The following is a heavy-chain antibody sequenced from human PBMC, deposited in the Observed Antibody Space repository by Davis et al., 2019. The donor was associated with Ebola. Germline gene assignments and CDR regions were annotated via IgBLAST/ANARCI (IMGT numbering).Heavy chain of an antibody. Sequence: SVKVSCKASGGTFSSYAISWVRQAPGQGLEWMGGIIPIFGTANYAQKFQGRVTITRDTSASTAYMELSSLRSEDTAVYYCTREGYSNYEDWYFDLWGRGTLVTVSS. D-gene: IGHD4-11*01. CDR2: IIPIFGTA. V-gene: IGHV1-69*05. CDR3: TREGYSNYEDWYFDL. J-gene: IGHJ2*01. CDR1: GGTFSSYA.